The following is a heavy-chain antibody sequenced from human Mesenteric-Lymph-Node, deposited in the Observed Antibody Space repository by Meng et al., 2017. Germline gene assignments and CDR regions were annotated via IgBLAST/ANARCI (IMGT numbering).Heavy chain of an antibody. Sequence: GGSLRLSCAASGFTFSRHSMNWVRQAPGKGLEWVSSIDSSSTYMYHEDSVKGRFTISRDNAKNSLYLQMHSLRAEDTAVYYCARDCSGDNCYSGLDVWGQGTTVTVSS. CDR2: IDSSSTYM. V-gene: IGHV3-21*01. CDR1: GFTFSRHS. CDR3: ARDCSGDNCYSGLDV. D-gene: IGHD2-15*01. J-gene: IGHJ6*02.